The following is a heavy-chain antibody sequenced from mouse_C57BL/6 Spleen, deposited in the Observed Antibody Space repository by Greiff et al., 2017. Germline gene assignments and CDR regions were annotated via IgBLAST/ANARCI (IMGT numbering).Heavy chain of an antibody. Sequence: DVHLVESGGGLVQPGESLKLSCESNEYEFPSHDMSWVRKTPEKRLELVAAINSDGGSTYYPDTMERRFIISRDNTKKTLYLQMSSLRSEDTALYYCARRGNYRYWYFDVWGTGTTVTVSS. CDR3: ARRGNYRYWYFDV. CDR1: EYEFPSHD. D-gene: IGHD2-1*01. J-gene: IGHJ1*03. V-gene: IGHV5-2*01. CDR2: INSDGGST.